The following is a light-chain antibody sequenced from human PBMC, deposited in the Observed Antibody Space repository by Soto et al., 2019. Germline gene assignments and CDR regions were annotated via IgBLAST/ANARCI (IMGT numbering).Light chain of an antibody. CDR3: TSYNNTRNSV. J-gene: IGLJ1*01. CDR2: AVG. CDR1: SSDVGRYNR. Sequence: SVLTHPPCFSVSPGHSFGASCTGTSSDVGRYNRVSWYQQPPGTAPKLIIYAVGNRPSGVPDRFSGSKSGNTAYLTISGLKHEDEDDYQCTSYNNTRNSVLGNGNKVNVL. V-gene: IGLV2-18*02.